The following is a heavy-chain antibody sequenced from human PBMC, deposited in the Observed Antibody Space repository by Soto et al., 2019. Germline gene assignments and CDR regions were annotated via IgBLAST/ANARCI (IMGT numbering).Heavy chain of an antibody. CDR2: LYYTGST. D-gene: IGHD3-3*01. V-gene: IGHV4-59*01. CDR3: ARGGGYDFRSSQAPPIDV. Sequence: SETLSLTCNVSGGSISDFYWSWIRQSPGKRLEWVGYLYYTGSTNYNPALKSRVTISLDTSKNQFTLKVRSVTAADTAVYYCARGGGYDFRSSQAPPIDVWGQGTTVTVSS. CDR1: GGSISDFY. J-gene: IGHJ6*02.